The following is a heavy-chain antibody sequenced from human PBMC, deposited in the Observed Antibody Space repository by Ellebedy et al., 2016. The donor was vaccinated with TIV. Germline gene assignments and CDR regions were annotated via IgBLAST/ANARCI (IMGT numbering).Heavy chain of an antibody. D-gene: IGHD2-8*01. V-gene: IGHV3-74*01. CDR3: ACTTDLFRYFDY. CDR2: INTDGSST. J-gene: IGHJ4*02. Sequence: GGSLRLSCAASGFTFSGYWMHWVRQAPGEGLVWVSRINTDGSSTSYADSVKGRFTISRDNSKKTLYLQMNSLRAEDTAVYYCACTTDLFRYFDYWGQGTLVTVSS. CDR1: GFTFSGYW.